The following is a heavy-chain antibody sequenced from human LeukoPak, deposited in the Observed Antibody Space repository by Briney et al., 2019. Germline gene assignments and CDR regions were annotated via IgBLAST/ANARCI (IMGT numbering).Heavy chain of an antibody. J-gene: IGHJ4*02. CDR2: IKEDGSEI. CDR1: AFTFSSYW. Sequence: GWSLRLSCEASAFTFSSYWMSWVRQAPGKGLEWVANIKEDGSEINYVDSVKGRFTISRDNAKNSLFLQMNSLRVEDTAIYYCARASWVSSTDAVRWGQGTLVTVSS. CDR3: ARASWVSSTDAVR. D-gene: IGHD6-19*01. V-gene: IGHV3-7*03.